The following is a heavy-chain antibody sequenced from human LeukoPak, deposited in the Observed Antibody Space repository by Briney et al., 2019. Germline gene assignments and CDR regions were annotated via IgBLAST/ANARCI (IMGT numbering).Heavy chain of an antibody. CDR3: ARDASSVAAIRAFDY. V-gene: IGHV4-4*02. CDR2: IYHSGST. D-gene: IGHD2-21*02. Sequence: SGTLSLTCAVSGGSISSSNWWSWVRQPPGKGLEWIGEIYHSGSTNYNPSLKSRVTISVDKSKNQFSLKLSSVTAADTAVYYCARDASSVAAIRAFDYWGPGTLVTVSS. J-gene: IGHJ4*02. CDR1: GGSISSSNW.